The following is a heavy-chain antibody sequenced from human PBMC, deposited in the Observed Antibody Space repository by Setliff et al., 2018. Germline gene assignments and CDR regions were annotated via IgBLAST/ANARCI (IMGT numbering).Heavy chain of an antibody. V-gene: IGHV5-51*01. CDR3: AKTYNWNSYDTFDL. CDR2: IYPGDSDT. CDR1: GNTFTNYW. Sequence: GESLKISCKGSGNTFTNYWIGWVRQMPGKGLEWMGIIYPGDSDTRYSPSFQGQVIIPVDKSISTAYLQWSSLKASDTAIYYCAKTYNWNSYDTFDLWGQGTMVTVSS. D-gene: IGHD1-7*01. J-gene: IGHJ3*01.